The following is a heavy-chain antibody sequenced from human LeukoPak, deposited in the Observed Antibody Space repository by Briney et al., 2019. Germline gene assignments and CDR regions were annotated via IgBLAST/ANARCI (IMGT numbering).Heavy chain of an antibody. CDR1: GYTFTSYD. CDR3: ARKGASDY. Sequence: ASVKVSCKASGYTFTSYDINWVRQATGQGLEWMGWMNPKSGNTGYAQKFQGRVTMTRDTSISTAYLELSSLTSDDTAVYYCARKGASDYWGQGTLVTVSS. CDR2: MNPKSGNT. J-gene: IGHJ4*02. V-gene: IGHV1-8*02.